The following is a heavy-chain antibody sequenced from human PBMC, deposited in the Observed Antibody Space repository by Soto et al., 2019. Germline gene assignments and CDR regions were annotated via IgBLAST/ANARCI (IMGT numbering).Heavy chain of an antibody. CDR1: GGSISSYY. Sequence: QVQLQESGPGLVKPSETLSLTCTVSGGSISSYYWSWIRQPPGKGLEWIGYIYYSGSTNYNPSLKSRVTISVDTSKNQFSLKLSSVTAADTAVYYCARDRPSFGVVSPTKSWYFDLWGRGTLVTVSS. D-gene: IGHD3-3*01. CDR2: IYYSGST. CDR3: ARDRPSFGVVSPTKSWYFDL. J-gene: IGHJ2*01. V-gene: IGHV4-59*01.